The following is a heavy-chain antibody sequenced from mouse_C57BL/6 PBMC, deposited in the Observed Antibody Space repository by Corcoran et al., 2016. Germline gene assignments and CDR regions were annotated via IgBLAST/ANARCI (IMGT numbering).Heavy chain of an antibody. V-gene: IGHV9-3*01. Sequence: QIQLVQSGPELKKPGETVKISCKASGYTFTTYGMSWVKQAPGKGLKWMGWINTYSGVPTYADDFKGRFAFSLETSASTAYLQINNLKNEDTATYFCASPDFSYAMDYWGQGTSVTVSS. CDR1: GYTFTTYG. J-gene: IGHJ4*01. CDR2: INTYSGVP. CDR3: ASPDFSYAMDY.